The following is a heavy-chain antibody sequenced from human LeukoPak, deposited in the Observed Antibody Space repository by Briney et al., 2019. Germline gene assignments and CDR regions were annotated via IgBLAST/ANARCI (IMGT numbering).Heavy chain of an antibody. CDR3: RKAQKVLVAATPYYYSGWNV. Sequence: GRSLRLSCAASGFIFSNDAMHWVRQAPGKGLEWVSAITGSGSTTYYADSVKGRFTISRDNSKNTLYLQMSSLRAEDTAVYYCRKAQKVLVAATPYYYSGWNVGGQGTRVTVSS. CDR2: ITGSGSTT. CDR1: GFIFSNDA. D-gene: IGHD2-15*01. J-gene: IGHJ6*02. V-gene: IGHV3-23*01.